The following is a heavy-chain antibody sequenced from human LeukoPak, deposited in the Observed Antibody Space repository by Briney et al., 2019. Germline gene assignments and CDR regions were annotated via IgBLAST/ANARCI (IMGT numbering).Heavy chain of an antibody. CDR2: ISYDGSNK. D-gene: IGHD1-26*01. V-gene: IGHV3-30*03. CDR1: GFTFSFYG. Sequence: GTSLRLSCAASGFTFSFYGIHWVRQAPGKGLEWVAVISYDGSNKYYADSVKGRFTISRDNSKNTLYLQMNSLRAEDTAVYYCARSGHEVGATTSDYWGQGTLITVSS. CDR3: ARSGHEVGATTSDY. J-gene: IGHJ4*02.